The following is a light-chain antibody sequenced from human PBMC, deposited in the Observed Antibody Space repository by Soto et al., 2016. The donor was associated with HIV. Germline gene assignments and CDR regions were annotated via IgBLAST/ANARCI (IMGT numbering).Light chain of an antibody. J-gene: IGKJ1*01. Sequence: AIQMTQSPSSLSASVGDRVTITCRASQGIRNELGWYQQKPGKAPKLLIYAASSLGSGVPLRFSGSGSGTDFTLTLSSVQPDDVGTYYCQQYNTVPWTFGQGTKVELK. V-gene: IGKV1-6*01. CDR1: QGIRNE. CDR3: QQYNTVPWT. CDR2: AAS.